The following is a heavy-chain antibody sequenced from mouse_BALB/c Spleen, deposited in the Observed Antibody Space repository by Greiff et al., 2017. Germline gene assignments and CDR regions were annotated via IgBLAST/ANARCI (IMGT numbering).Heavy chain of an antibody. CDR1: GFTFSSYG. J-gene: IGHJ2*01. D-gene: IGHD1-1*01. CDR2: ISSGGSYT. Sequence: ESGGDLVKPGGSLKLSCAASGFTFSSYGMSWVRQTPDKRLEWVATISSGGSYTYYPDSVKGRFTISRDNAKNTLYLQMSSLKSEDTAMYYCARHYYGSSLYYFDYWGQGTTLTVSS. V-gene: IGHV5-6*01. CDR3: ARHYYGSSLYYFDY.